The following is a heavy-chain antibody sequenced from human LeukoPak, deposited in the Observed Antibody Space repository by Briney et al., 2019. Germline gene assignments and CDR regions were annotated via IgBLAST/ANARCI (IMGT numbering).Heavy chain of an antibody. Sequence: SETLSLTCTVSGGSISSSSYYWGWIRQPPGKGLEWIGSIYYSGSTYYNPSLKSRVTISVDTSKNQFSLKLSSVTAADTAVYYCARGLNYDSSGYYLDYWGQGTLVTVSS. CDR2: IYYSGST. V-gene: IGHV4-39*01. D-gene: IGHD3-22*01. CDR1: GGSISSSSYY. J-gene: IGHJ4*02. CDR3: ARGLNYDSSGYYLDY.